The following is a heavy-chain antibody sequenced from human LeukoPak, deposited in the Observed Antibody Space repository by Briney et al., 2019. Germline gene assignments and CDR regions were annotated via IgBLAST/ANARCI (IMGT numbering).Heavy chain of an antibody. CDR2: ISGSGGST. V-gene: IGHV3-23*01. D-gene: IGHD2-2*01. J-gene: IGHJ4*02. CDR1: GFTFSSYA. Sequence: EPGGSLRLSCAASGFTFSSYAMSWVRQAPGKGLEWVSAISGSGGSTYYADSVKGRFTISRDNSKNTLYLQMNSLRAEDTAVYYCANARQATSTTILFDYWGQGTLVTVSS. CDR3: ANARQATSTTILFDY.